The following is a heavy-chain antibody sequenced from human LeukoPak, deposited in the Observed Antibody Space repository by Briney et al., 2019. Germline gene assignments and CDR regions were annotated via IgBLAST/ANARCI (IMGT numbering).Heavy chain of an antibody. CDR2: IYYSGST. J-gene: IGHJ5*02. CDR1: GGSISSYY. V-gene: IGHV4-59*12. CDR3: AREIVVVPAATEYPGWFDP. Sequence: EASETLSLTCTVSGGSISSYYWSWIRQPPGKGLEWIGYIYYSGSTNYNPSLKSRVTMSVDTSKNQFSLKLSSVTAADTAVYYCAREIVVVPAATEYPGWFDPWGQGTLVTVSS. D-gene: IGHD2-2*01.